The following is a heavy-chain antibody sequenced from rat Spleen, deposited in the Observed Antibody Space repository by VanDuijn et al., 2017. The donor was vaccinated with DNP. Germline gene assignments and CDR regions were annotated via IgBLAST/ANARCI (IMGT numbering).Heavy chain of an antibody. Sequence: EVELVESGGGLVQPGRSLKISCAALGFTFSDHNMAWVRQAPKKGLEWVATISYDGSDTYYRDSVKGRFTISRDNAKNILYLQMDSLRSEDTATYYCASLWTLAYWGQGTLVTVSS. CDR3: ASLWTLAY. CDR2: ISYDGSDT. D-gene: IGHD1-3*01. CDR1: GFTFSDHN. V-gene: IGHV5-7*01. J-gene: IGHJ3*01.